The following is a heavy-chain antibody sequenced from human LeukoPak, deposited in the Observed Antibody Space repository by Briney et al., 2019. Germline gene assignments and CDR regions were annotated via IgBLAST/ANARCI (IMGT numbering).Heavy chain of an antibody. V-gene: IGHV3-21*06. CDR1: GLTFSTSG. CDR3: ATETNGRHYDY. Sequence: GGSLRLSCTASGLTFSTSGFNWVRQAPGKGLEGVASIGPTGSDRYHADSIKGRFTISRDNANNFLYLQMNSLIAEDTAVYYCATETNGRHYDYWGQGTLLTVSS. CDR2: IGPTGSDR. J-gene: IGHJ4*02. D-gene: IGHD1-14*01.